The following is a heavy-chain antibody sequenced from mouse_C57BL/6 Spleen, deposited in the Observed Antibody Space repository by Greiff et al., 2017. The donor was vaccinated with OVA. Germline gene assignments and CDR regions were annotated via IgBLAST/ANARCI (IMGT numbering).Heavy chain of an antibody. D-gene: IGHD3-2*02. J-gene: IGHJ4*01. CDR1: GFSLTSYG. CDR3: AKRSGSGYGDAMDY. V-gene: IGHV2-3*01. Sequence: VQLQQSGPGLVAPSQRLSITCTVSGFSLTSYGVSWVRQPPGKGLEWLGVIWGDGSTNYHSALISRLSISKDNSKSQVFLKLNSLQTDDTATYYCAKRSGSGYGDAMDYWGQGTSVTVSS. CDR2: IWGDGST.